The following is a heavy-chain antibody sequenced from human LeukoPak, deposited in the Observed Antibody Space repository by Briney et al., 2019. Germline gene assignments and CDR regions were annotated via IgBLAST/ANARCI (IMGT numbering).Heavy chain of an antibody. Sequence: SVKVSCKASGGTFSSYAISWVRQAPGQGLEWMGGIIPIFGTANYAQKFQGRVTITTDESTSTAYMELSSLRSEDTAVYYCARGEIRATITIGAFDIWGQGTMVTVSS. V-gene: IGHV1-69*05. J-gene: IGHJ3*02. CDR3: ARGEIRATITIGAFDI. CDR2: IIPIFGTA. CDR1: GGTFSSYA. D-gene: IGHD5-24*01.